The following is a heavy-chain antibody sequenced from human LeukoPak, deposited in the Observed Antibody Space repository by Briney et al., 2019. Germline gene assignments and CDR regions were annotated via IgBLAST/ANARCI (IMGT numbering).Heavy chain of an antibody. CDR3: ASRQDCSGGSCYSGDYYYYYGMDV. J-gene: IGHJ6*02. V-gene: IGHV4-34*01. CDR1: GGSFSGYY. CDR2: INHSGST. D-gene: IGHD2-15*01. Sequence: SETLSLTCAVYGGSFSGYYWSWIRQPPGKGLEWIGEINHSGSTNHNPSLKSRVTISVDTSKNQFSLKLSSVTAADTAVYYCASRQDCSGGSCYSGDYYYYYGMDVWGQGTTVTVSS.